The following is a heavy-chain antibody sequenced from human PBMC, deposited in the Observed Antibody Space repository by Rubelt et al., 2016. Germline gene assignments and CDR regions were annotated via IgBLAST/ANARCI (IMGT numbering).Heavy chain of an antibody. D-gene: IGHD6-6*01. Sequence: EVQLLESGGGLVQPGGSLRLSCTASEFPLTTYAMSWVRQAPGKGLEWVSAISDSGGSTYYADSVKGRFTISRDNSKNTLYLQMNNLRGEDTAVFYCARVMAAWGQGTLVTVSS. CDR1: EFPLTTYA. V-gene: IGHV3-23*01. CDR2: ISDSGGST. CDR3: ARVMAA. J-gene: IGHJ4*02.